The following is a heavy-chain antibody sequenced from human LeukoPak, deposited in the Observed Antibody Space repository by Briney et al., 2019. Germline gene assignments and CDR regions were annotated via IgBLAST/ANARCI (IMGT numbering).Heavy chain of an antibody. V-gene: IGHV3-64*01. J-gene: IGHJ1*01. CDR1: GFTLSSYS. CDR3: ARVDSGSACAS. D-gene: IGHD6-19*01. CDR2: ISRNGRNT. Sequence: GGSLRLSCAASGFTLSSYSMHWVRQAPGEGLEFVSAISRNGRNTYYENSVKGRFTISRDISKNTLHLQMGSLRPEDMAVYYCARVDSGSACASWGQGILVTVSS.